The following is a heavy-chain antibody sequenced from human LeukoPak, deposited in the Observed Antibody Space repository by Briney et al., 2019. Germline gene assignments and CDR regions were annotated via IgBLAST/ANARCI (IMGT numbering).Heavy chain of an antibody. D-gene: IGHD1-14*01. CDR1: GGSISSSSYY. Sequence: SETLSLTCTVSGGSISSSSYYWGWIRQPPGKGLEWIGSIYYSGSTYHNPSLKSRVTISVDTSKNQFSLKLSSVTAADTAVYYCARDSPEDGMDVWGQGTTVTVSS. CDR2: IYYSGST. V-gene: IGHV4-39*02. J-gene: IGHJ6*02. CDR3: ARDSPEDGMDV.